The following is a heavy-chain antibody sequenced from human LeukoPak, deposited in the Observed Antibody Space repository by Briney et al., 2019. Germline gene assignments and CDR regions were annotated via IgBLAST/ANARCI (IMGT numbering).Heavy chain of an antibody. CDR2: IYHSGCT. CDR1: GGSISSSNW. J-gene: IGHJ6*02. D-gene: IGHD1-1*01. Sequence: TSETLSLTCAVSGGSISSSNWWSWVRQPPGKGLEWIGEIYHSGCTNYNPSLKSRVTISVDKSKNHFSLNLSSVTAADTAVYYCARAPWNDYYYYYGMDVWGQGTTVTVSS. V-gene: IGHV4-4*02. CDR3: ARAPWNDYYYYYGMDV.